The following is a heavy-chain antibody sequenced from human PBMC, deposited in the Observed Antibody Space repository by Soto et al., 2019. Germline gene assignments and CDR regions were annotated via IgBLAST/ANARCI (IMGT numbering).Heavy chain of an antibody. J-gene: IGHJ4*02. Sequence: VGLLRLSWAAAGGTFSGYAMSWVRQAPGKGLEWVSAISGSGGSTYYADSVKGRLTISRDNSKNTLYLQMNSLRAEDTAVYYCAKGVNHYDILTGYLLTTAHFDYWGQGTLVTVSS. V-gene: IGHV3-23*01. D-gene: IGHD3-9*01. CDR2: ISGSGGST. CDR3: AKGVNHYDILTGYLLTTAHFDY. CDR1: GGTFSGYA.